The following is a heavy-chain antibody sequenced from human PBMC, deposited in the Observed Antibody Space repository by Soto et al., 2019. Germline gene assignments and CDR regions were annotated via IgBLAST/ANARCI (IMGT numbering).Heavy chain of an antibody. D-gene: IGHD2-2*01. CDR2: IIPIPGTA. CDR1: GGTFGSYA. Sequence: QVQLVQSGAEVKKPGSSVKVSCKASGGTFGSYAISWVRQAPGPGLEWMGGIIPIPGTANYAQKFQGRITIAADESTSTAYMGLSSLRSEDTAVYYCARSQGSSTSLEIYYYYYYGMDVWGQGTTVTVSS. CDR3: ARSQGSSTSLEIYYYYYYGMDV. J-gene: IGHJ6*02. V-gene: IGHV1-69*01.